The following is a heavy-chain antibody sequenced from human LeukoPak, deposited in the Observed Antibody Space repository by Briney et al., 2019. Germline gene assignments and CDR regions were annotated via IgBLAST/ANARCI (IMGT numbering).Heavy chain of an antibody. J-gene: IGHJ6*03. D-gene: IGHD1-14*01. CDR1: GGSISNYY. Sequence: SETLSLTCTVSGGSISNYYWSWIRQPPGKGLEWIGYIYYSGSTNYNPSLKSRVTISVDTSKNQFSLKLSSVTAADTAVYYCARGNLFYYYYMDVWGKGTTVSVSS. V-gene: IGHV4-59*12. CDR3: ARGNLFYYYYMDV. CDR2: IYYSGST.